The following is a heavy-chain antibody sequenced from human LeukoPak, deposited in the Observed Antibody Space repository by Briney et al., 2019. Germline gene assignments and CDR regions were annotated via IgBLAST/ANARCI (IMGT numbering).Heavy chain of an antibody. CDR2: IYYSGST. CDR3: ARRLAVTGRYFFDH. J-gene: IGHJ4*02. D-gene: IGHD6-19*01. CDR1: GVSISNYY. V-gene: IGHV4-59*08. Sequence: SETLSLTCTVAGVSISNYYWSWIRQPPGKGLEWIGYIYYSGSTKYNPSLESRVTISLNMSENQFSLRLSSVTAADTAVYYCARRLAVTGRYFFDHWGQGTLVTVSS.